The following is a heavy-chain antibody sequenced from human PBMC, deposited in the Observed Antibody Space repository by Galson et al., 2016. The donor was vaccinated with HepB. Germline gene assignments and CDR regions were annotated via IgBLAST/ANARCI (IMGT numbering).Heavy chain of an antibody. J-gene: IGHJ4*02. CDR3: AREHLRRRTSLDF. V-gene: IGHV3-64*02. D-gene: IGHD1-1*01. CDR1: GFSFGSHV. CDR2: ISFNEGTK. Sequence: SLRLSCAASGFSFGSHVMHWVCQAPGKGLEFVSGISFNEGTKYYADSVEGRFTISRDSSKNTVSLQMNSLTVEDTAIYYCAREHLRRRTSLDFWGRGALVTVSS.